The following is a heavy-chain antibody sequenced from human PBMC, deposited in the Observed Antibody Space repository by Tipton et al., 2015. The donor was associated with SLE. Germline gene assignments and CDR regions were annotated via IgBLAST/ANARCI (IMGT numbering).Heavy chain of an antibody. V-gene: IGHV3-7*01. CDR1: GFIFSNYW. CDR3: VRDSETRTPYYYGMDV. D-gene: IGHD4-23*01. Sequence: SLRLSCAASGFIFSNYWMNWVRQAPGKGLEWVANVREDGSEKYYVDSVKGRFTISRDNAKNSLYLQMNSLRAEDTGVYYCVRDSETRTPYYYGMDVWGQGTTVTVSS. CDR2: VREDGSEK. J-gene: IGHJ6*02.